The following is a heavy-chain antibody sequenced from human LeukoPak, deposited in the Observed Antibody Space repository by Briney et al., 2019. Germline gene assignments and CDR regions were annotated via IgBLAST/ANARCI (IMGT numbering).Heavy chain of an antibody. CDR2: INPKSGDT. Sequence: GASVKVSCKASGYTFTGYYMHWVRQAPGQGLEWMGWINPKSGDTRYAQKFRGRVTMTRDTSITTAYMDLSSLRSDDTAVYYCAREWDYYAFWGQGTLVTVSS. V-gene: IGHV1-2*02. CDR1: GYTFTGYY. J-gene: IGHJ4*02. CDR3: AREWDYYAF.